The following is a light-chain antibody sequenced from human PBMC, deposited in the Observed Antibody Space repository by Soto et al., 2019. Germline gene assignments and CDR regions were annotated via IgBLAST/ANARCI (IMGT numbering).Light chain of an antibody. J-gene: IGKJ3*01. CDR3: QQRNSWPPV. V-gene: IGKV3-11*01. Sequence: EVVLTQSPATLSLTPGERASLSCRASHRVNNYVAWYQQRPGQAPRLLIYDASNRATGIPPRFSGSGSGTDFTLTINSLEPEDFAVYFCQQRNSWPPVFGPGTKIDIK. CDR1: HRVNNY. CDR2: DAS.